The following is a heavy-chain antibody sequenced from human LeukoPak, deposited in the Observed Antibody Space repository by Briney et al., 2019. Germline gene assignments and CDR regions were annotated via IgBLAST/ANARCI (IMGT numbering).Heavy chain of an antibody. CDR1: GFTVSSNY. J-gene: IGHJ4*02. CDR3: ARGRRGDILTGSDYFDY. D-gene: IGHD3-9*01. Sequence: GGSLRLSCAASGFTVSSNYMSWVRQAPGKGLEWVSVIYSGGSTYYADSVKGRFTISRDNSKNTLYLQMNSLRAEDTAVYYCARGRRGDILTGSDYFDYWGQGTLVTVSS. CDR2: IYSGGST. V-gene: IGHV3-53*01.